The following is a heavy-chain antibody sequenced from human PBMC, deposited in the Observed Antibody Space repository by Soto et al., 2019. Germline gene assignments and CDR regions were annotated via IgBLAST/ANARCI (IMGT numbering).Heavy chain of an antibody. CDR1: GYTFTGYY. CDR2: MNPNSGNT. V-gene: IGHV1-8*02. D-gene: IGHD3-3*01. CDR3: ARGGPGDYNFWSGYLSSGFDP. J-gene: IGHJ5*02. Sequence: ASVKVSCKASGYTFTGYYMHWVRQATGQGLEWMGWMNPNSGNTGYAQKFQGRVTMTRNTSISTAYMELSSLRSEDTAVYYCARGGPGDYNFWSGYLSSGFDPWGQGTLVTAPQ.